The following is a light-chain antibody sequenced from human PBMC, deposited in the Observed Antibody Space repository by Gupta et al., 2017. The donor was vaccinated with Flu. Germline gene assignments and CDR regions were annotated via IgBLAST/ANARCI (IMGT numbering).Light chain of an antibody. CDR1: SSDVGGYNY. Sequence: TSSDVGGYNYVSWYQQYPGKAPKLMIYDVSNRPSGVSNRFSGSKSGNMASLTISGLQAEDEADYYCSSYTRSNTWVFGGGTKLTVL. CDR3: SSYTRSNTWV. J-gene: IGLJ3*02. CDR2: DVS. V-gene: IGLV2-14*04.